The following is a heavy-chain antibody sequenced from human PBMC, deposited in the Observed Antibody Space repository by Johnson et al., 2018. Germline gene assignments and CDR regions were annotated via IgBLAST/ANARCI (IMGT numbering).Heavy chain of an antibody. J-gene: IGHJ6*03. CDR2: IYYSGST. CDR1: GGSISSYY. D-gene: IGHD6-6*01. CDR3: AREASSSSYSYYYRDV. Sequence: QVQLQESGPGLVKPSETLSLTCTVSGGSISSYYWSWIRQPPGKGLEWLGYIYYSGSTFYNPSPKSRVAITVDTSKNQYSRKLRSVTAADTAVYYCAREASSSSYSYYYRDVWGKGTTVTVSS. V-gene: IGHV4-59*06.